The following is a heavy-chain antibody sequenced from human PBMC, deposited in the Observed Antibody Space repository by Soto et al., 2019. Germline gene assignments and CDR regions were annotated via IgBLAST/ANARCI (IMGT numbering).Heavy chain of an antibody. V-gene: IGHV4-59*01. D-gene: IGHD3-16*01. CDR3: ARVGLFLYFDY. J-gene: IGHJ4*02. CDR2: IYYSGST. CDR1: GGSISSYY. Sequence: QVQLQELGPGLVKPSETLSLTCTVSGGSISSYYWSWIRQPPGKGLEWIGYIYYSGSTNYNPSLKSRVTISVDTSKNQFSLKLSSVTAADTAVYYCARVGLFLYFDYWGQGTLVTVSS.